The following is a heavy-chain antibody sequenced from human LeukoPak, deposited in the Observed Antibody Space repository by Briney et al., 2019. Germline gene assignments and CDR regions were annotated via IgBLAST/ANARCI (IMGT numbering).Heavy chain of an antibody. CDR3: ARDSLYSSSSNFDY. V-gene: IGHV3-21*01. CDR1: GFTFSSYS. D-gene: IGHD6-6*01. CDR2: ISSSSSYI. J-gene: IGHJ4*02. Sequence: KPGGSLRLSCAASGFTFSSYSMNWVSQAPGKGLEWVSSISSSSSYIYYPDSVKGRFTISRDNAKNSLYLQMNSLRAEDTAVYYCARDSLYSSSSNFDYWGQGTLVTVSS.